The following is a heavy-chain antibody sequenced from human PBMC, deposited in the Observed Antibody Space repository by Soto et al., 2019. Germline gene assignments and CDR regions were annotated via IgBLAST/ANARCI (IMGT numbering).Heavy chain of an antibody. CDR3: TRDHGIGFDY. J-gene: IGHJ4*02. D-gene: IGHD1-26*01. CDR2: ISYGGSDK. V-gene: IGHV3-30-3*01. Sequence: QVQLVESGGGVVQPGRSLRLSCAASGFTFNRYAIHWFRQAPGKGLEWVAVISYGGSDKYYADSVKGRFTVSRDNSKKTLYMQMNSLREEETAIYYCTRDHGIGFDYWGQGTLVIVSS. CDR1: GFTFNRYA.